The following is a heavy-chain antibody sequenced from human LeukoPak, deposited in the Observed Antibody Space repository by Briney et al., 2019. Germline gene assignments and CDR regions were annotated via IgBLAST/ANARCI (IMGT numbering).Heavy chain of an antibody. D-gene: IGHD3-10*01. CDR3: ARGGYYGSGSYYNAVNWFDP. CDR2: IYYSGST. Sequence: PSETLSLTCTVSGGSISSGDYYWSWIRQPPGKGLEWIGYIYYSGSTYYNPSLKSRVTISVDTSKNHFSLKLSSVTAADTAVYYCARGGYYGSGSYYNAVNWFDPWGQGTLVTVSS. J-gene: IGHJ5*02. V-gene: IGHV4-30-4*01. CDR1: GGSISSGDYY.